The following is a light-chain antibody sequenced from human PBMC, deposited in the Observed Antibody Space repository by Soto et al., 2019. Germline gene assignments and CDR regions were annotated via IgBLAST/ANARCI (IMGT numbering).Light chain of an antibody. CDR3: QQYGSSPWT. Sequence: EIVVTQSPGTLSLSPGERATLSCRASQSVSSSYLAWYQQKPGQAPRLLIYGASSRATGIPDRFSGSGSGTDFTLTISRLEPDDVAVYYCQQYGSSPWTFGQGTKVEIK. CDR1: QSVSSSY. J-gene: IGKJ1*01. V-gene: IGKV3-20*01. CDR2: GAS.